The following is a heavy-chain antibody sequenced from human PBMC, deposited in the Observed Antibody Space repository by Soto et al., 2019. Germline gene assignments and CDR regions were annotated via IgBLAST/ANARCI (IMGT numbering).Heavy chain of an antibody. CDR1: GGSISSYY. Sequence: QVQLQESGPGLVKPSETLSLTCTVSGGSISSYYWSWIRQPPGKGLEWIGYIYYSGSTNYNPSLESRVTISVDTSKNQFSLQLSSVTAADTAVYYCARADYGDSWYFDLWGRGTLVTVSS. D-gene: IGHD4-17*01. CDR2: IYYSGST. V-gene: IGHV4-59*01. CDR3: ARADYGDSWYFDL. J-gene: IGHJ2*01.